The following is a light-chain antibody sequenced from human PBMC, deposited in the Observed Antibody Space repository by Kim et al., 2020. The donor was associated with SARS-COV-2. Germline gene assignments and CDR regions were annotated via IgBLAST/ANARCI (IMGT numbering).Light chain of an antibody. CDR3: QQRRTWPLT. J-gene: IGKJ4*01. V-gene: IGKV3-11*01. Sequence: PGERATLSCRASQSIGNCLAWYQQKSGQAPRLLIYDASNRATGIPARFSGSGSGTDFTLSISSLEPEDFAVYYCQQRRTWPLTFGGGTKVDIK. CDR2: DAS. CDR1: QSIGNC.